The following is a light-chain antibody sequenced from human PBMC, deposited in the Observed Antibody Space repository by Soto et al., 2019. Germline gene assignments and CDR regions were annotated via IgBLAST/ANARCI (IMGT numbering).Light chain of an antibody. J-gene: IGLJ1*01. CDR1: SSDVGGYNY. V-gene: IGLV2-14*01. Sequence: QSALTQPASVSGSPGQSITISCTGTSSDVGGYNYVSWYQQHPGKAPKLMIYEVSNRPSGVSNRFSGSKSGNTASLTISGLHAEDEADYYCSSYTSSSTLGVFGTGIKVTVL. CDR2: EVS. CDR3: SSYTSSSTLGV.